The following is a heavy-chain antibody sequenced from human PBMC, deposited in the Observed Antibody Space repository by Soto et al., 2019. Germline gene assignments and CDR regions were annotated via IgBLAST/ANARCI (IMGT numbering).Heavy chain of an antibody. CDR3: TTSRSVSAFDI. V-gene: IGHV3-15*01. CDR2: IKSKTDGGTT. Sequence: GGSLRLSCAASGFTFSNAWMSWVRQAPGKGLEWVGRIKSKTDGGTTDYAAPVKGRFTISRDDSKNTLYPQMNSLKTEDTAVYYCTTSRSVSAFDIWGQGTMVTVSS. J-gene: IGHJ3*02. CDR1: GFTFSNAW.